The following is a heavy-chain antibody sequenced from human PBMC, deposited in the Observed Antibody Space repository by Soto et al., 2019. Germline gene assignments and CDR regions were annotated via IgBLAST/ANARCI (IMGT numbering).Heavy chain of an antibody. CDR3: AADSGSYSTGMDV. CDR2: IVVGSGNT. D-gene: IGHD1-26*01. CDR1: GFTFTSSA. V-gene: IGHV1-58*01. J-gene: IGHJ6*02. Sequence: SVKVSCKASGFTFTSSAVQWVRQARGQRLEWIGWIVVGSGNTNYAQKFQERVTITRDMSTSTAYMELSSLRSEDTAVYYCAADSGSYSTGMDVWGQGTTVTVSS.